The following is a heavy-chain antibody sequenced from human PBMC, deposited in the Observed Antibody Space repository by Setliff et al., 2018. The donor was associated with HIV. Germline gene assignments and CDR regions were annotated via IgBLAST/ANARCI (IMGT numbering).Heavy chain of an antibody. V-gene: IGHV5-51*01. CDR3: VRLAYCSGGSCYLYHSDY. CDR1: DYTFTTYW. Sequence: PGESLKISCKAVDYTFTTYWIGWVRQMPGEGLEWMGIIYPDDSNIRYNPSFQSQVTISADKSITTAYLEIHNLKASDTAMYYCVRLAYCSGGSCYLYHSDYWGQGTLVTVSS. D-gene: IGHD2-15*01. J-gene: IGHJ4*02. CDR2: IYPDDSNI.